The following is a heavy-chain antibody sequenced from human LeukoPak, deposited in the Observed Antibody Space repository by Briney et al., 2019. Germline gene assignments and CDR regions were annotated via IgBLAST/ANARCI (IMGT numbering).Heavy chain of an antibody. D-gene: IGHD3-10*01. J-gene: IGHJ3*02. V-gene: IGHV1-18*01. CDR1: GYTFTSYG. Sequence: ASVKVSFKASGYTFTSYGINWVRQAPGEGLEWMGWISGYNGHTNYAQMLQGRVTMSTDTPTTTVYMEVRSLRSDDTAVYYCARDFGAAAFDGAFDIWGQGTMVTVSS. CDR3: ARDFGAAAFDGAFDI. CDR2: ISGYNGHT.